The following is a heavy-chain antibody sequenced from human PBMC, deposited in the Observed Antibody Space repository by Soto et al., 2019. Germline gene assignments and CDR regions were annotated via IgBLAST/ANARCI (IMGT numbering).Heavy chain of an antibody. Sequence: EVQLVQSGPEVREPGDSLRISCKASGFTFDSYWIAWVRQMPGKGLEWMGRIDPSDSYTDYRPSLRGHVTISVDKSIATAYLEWISLKASDTAMYFCARRQPFCNISTCHFDSWGQGTLVTVSS. CDR3: ARRQPFCNISTCHFDS. CDR1: GFTFDSYW. CDR2: IDPSDSYT. J-gene: IGHJ4*02. V-gene: IGHV5-10-1*03. D-gene: IGHD2-2*01.